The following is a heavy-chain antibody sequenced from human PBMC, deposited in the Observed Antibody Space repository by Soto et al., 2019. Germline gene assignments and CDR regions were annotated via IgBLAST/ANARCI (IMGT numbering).Heavy chain of an antibody. CDR1: GFTFSTYA. V-gene: IGHV3-23*01. Sequence: EVQLLESGGGLVQPGGSLRLSFAATGFTFSTYAMTWVRQAPGKGLEWVAAISDTGVNTFYADSVKGRFTIFRDNSKSTLHLQMNSLRAEDTALYYCAKDAGSFDYWGQGTLVTVSS. J-gene: IGHJ4*02. CDR3: AKDAGSFDY. CDR2: ISDTGVNT.